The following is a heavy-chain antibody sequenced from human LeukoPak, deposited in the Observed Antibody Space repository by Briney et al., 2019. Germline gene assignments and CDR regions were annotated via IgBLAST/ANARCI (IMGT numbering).Heavy chain of an antibody. CDR3: AELGITMIGGV. Sequence: GGSLRLSCAASEFTFNSYNMNWVRQAPGKGLEWVSSISSSSNYIYYADSVKGRFTISRDNAKNSLYLQMKSLRAEDTAVYYCAELGITMIGGVWGKGTTVTISS. CDR1: EFTFNSYN. V-gene: IGHV3-21*01. CDR2: ISSSSNYI. D-gene: IGHD3-10*02. J-gene: IGHJ6*04.